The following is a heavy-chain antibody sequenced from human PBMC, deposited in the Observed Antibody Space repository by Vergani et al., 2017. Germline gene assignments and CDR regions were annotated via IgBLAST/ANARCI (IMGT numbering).Heavy chain of an antibody. J-gene: IGHJ3*02. CDR2: ISYHGSNK. CDR3: ARLLNGFDI. Sequence: VQLLESGGGLVQPGRSLRLSCAASGFTFSSYGMHWVRQAPGKGLEWVAVISYHGSNKYYADSVKGRFTISRDNSKNTLYLQMNSLRAEDTAVYYCARLLNGFDIWGQGTMVTVSS. V-gene: IGHV3-30*03. D-gene: IGHD2-8*01. CDR1: GFTFSSYG.